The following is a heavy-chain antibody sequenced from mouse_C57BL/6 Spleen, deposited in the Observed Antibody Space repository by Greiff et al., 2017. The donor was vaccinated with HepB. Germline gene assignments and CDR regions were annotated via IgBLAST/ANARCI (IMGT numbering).Heavy chain of an antibody. D-gene: IGHD1-1*01. Sequence: QVHVKQSGPELVKPGASVKISCKASGYAFSSSWMNWVKQRPGKGLEWIGRIYPGDGDTNYNGKFKGKATLTADKSSSTAYMQLSSLTSEDSAVCFCARYYYGSSYDWYFDVWGTGTTVTVSS. CDR2: IYPGDGDT. CDR1: GYAFSSSW. V-gene: IGHV1-82*01. J-gene: IGHJ1*03. CDR3: ARYYYGSSYDWYFDV.